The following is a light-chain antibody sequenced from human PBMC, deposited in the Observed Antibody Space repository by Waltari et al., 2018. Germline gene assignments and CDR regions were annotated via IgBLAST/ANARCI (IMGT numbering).Light chain of an antibody. Sequence: DIVMAQSPLSLAVSPGEPASISCRSSQSLRHINGNTYLDWFVQKPGHSPQLLIYLGSHRAYGVPDRFSGSGSGTDFTLKISRVEAEDVGIYYGMQPQQLPVTFGQGTKLEIK. V-gene: IGKV2-28*01. CDR1: QSLRHINGNTY. J-gene: IGKJ2*01. CDR3: MQPQQLPVT. CDR2: LGS.